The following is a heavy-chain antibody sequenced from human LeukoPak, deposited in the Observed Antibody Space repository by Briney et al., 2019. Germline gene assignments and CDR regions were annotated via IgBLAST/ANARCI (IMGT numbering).Heavy chain of an antibody. J-gene: IGHJ4*02. Sequence: PSETLSLTCAVYGGSFSGYYWNWIRQSPGKGLEWIGEINHSGSTNYNPSLKSRVTISVDTSKNQFSLKLSSVTAADTAVYYCADIAARWGGVFDYWGQGTLVTVSS. V-gene: IGHV4-34*01. CDR2: INHSGST. CDR1: GGSFSGYY. D-gene: IGHD6-6*01. CDR3: ADIAARWGGVFDY.